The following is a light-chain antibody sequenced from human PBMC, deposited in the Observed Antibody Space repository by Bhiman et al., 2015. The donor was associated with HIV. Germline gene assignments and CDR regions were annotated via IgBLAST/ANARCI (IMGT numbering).Light chain of an antibody. J-gene: IGLJ1*01. V-gene: IGLV2-14*03. Sequence: QSALTQPASVSGSPGQSITISCTGTSSDVGGYNYVSWYQQHPGKVPKVMIYDVSNRPSGVSNRFSGSKSGNTASLTISGLQAEDEADYYCTSLTSSLTYVFGTGTNVTVL. CDR3: TSLTSSLTYV. CDR1: SSDVGGYNY. CDR2: DVS.